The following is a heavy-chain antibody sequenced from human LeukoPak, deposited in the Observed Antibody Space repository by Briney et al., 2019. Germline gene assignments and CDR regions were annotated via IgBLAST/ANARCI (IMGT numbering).Heavy chain of an antibody. CDR1: GFTFSSYW. CDR3: ARDLYSTGWYVGRSYFDY. V-gene: IGHV3-7*01. Sequence: GGSLRLSCAAAGFTFSSYWMSWVRQAPGEWREWVANIKQDGSEKYYVDSVKGRFTISRDNPKNSLYLQMNSLRAWNTAVHYCARDLYSTGWYVGRSYFDYWGQATLVTVCS. D-gene: IGHD6-19*01. J-gene: IGHJ4*02. CDR2: IKQDGSEK.